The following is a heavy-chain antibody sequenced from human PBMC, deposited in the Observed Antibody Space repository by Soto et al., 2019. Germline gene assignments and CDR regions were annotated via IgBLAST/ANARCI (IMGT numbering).Heavy chain of an antibody. J-gene: IGHJ6*02. CDR2: ISSSGSTI. V-gene: IGHV3-11*01. CDR3: ARGIAAAGLMYYYYGMDV. CDR1: GFTFSDYY. D-gene: IGHD6-13*01. Sequence: VGSLRLSCAASGFTFSDYYMSWIRQAPGKGLEWVSYISSSGSTIYYADPVKGRFTISRDNAKNSLYLQMNSLRAEDTAVYYCARGIAAAGLMYYYYGMDVWGQGTTVTVSS.